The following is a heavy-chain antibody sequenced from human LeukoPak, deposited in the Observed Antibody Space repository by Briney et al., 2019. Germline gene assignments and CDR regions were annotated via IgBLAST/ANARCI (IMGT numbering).Heavy chain of an antibody. CDR2: IYYSGST. J-gene: IGHJ5*02. D-gene: IGHD3-9*01. CDR1: GGSISSYY. CDR3: AREPPSGYVLRYFDWLP. V-gene: IGHV4-59*01. Sequence: SETLSLTCTVSGGSISSYYWSWIRQPPGKGLEWIGYIYYSGSTNYNPSLKSRVTISVDTSKNQFSLKLSSVTAADTAVYYCAREPPSGYVLRYFDWLPWSQGTLVTVSS.